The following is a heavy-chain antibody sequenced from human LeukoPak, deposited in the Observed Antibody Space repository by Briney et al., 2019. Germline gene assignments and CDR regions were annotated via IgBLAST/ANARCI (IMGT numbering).Heavy chain of an antibody. CDR2: IGGSGGYHT. J-gene: IGHJ5*02. V-gene: IGHV3-23*01. CDR3: ATLWFGELSANWFDP. D-gene: IGHD3-10*01. CDR1: GFTFSNYG. Sequence: GGTLRLSCAASGFTFSNYGMNWVRQTPGKGLEWVSGIGGSGGYHTYYADSVKGRFTISRDNSKNTLYLQMNSLRAEDTAVYYCATLWFGELSANWFDPWGQGTLVTVSS.